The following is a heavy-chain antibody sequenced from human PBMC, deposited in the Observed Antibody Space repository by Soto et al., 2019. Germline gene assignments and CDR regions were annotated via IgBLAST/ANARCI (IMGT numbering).Heavy chain of an antibody. CDR2: IYTSGST. D-gene: IGHD4-17*01. V-gene: IGHV4-4*07. Sequence: SDTLSLTCTVSGGSISSYYWSWIRQPAGKGLEWIGRIYTSGSTNYNPSLKSRVTMSVDTSKNQFSLKLSSVTAADTAVYYCARDQRPTVTTTYYYFFGMDVWGQGTPFTVSS. CDR3: ARDQRPTVTTTYYYFFGMDV. CDR1: GGSISSYY. J-gene: IGHJ6*02.